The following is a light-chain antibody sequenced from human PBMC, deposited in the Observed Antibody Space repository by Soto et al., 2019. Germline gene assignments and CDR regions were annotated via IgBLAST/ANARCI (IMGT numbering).Light chain of an antibody. CDR2: GAS. V-gene: IGKV3-20*01. Sequence: EVVLTQSPGTLSLSPGERVTLSCRASQSVRSNYLAWYQKKAGQAPRVLIYGASSRASGIPDRFSGSGSGTDFTLTISRLEPEDFAVYYCQQYGTSLWTFGQGTKVDIK. J-gene: IGKJ1*01. CDR1: QSVRSNY. CDR3: QQYGTSLWT.